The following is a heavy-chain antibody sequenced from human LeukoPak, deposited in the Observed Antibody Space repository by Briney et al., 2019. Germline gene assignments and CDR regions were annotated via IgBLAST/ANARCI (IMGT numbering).Heavy chain of an antibody. Sequence: VSVKVSCKVSGYTLTELSMHWVRQAPGKGLEWMEGFDPEDGETIYAQKFQGRVTMTEDTSTDTAYMELSSLRSEDTAVYYCATDDQSYYYYGMDVWGQGTTVTVSS. D-gene: IGHD2-2*01. J-gene: IGHJ6*02. CDR3: ATDDQSYYYYGMDV. CDR1: GYTLTELS. V-gene: IGHV1-24*01. CDR2: FDPEDGET.